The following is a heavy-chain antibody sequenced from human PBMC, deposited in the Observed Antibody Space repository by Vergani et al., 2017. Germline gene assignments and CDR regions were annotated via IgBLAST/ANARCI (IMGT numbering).Heavy chain of an antibody. J-gene: IGHJ6*02. V-gene: IGHV1-46*01. D-gene: IGHD7-27*01. CDR1: GYTFTSYY. CDR2: INPSGGST. CDR3: ARVLEPPTGDYYYYGMDV. Sequence: QVQLVQSGAEVKKPGASVKVSCKASGYTFTSYYMHWVRQAPGQGLEWMGIINPSGGSTSYAQKFQGRVTMTRDTSTSTVYMALSSLRSEDTAVYYCARVLEPPTGDYYYYGMDVWGQGTTVTVSS.